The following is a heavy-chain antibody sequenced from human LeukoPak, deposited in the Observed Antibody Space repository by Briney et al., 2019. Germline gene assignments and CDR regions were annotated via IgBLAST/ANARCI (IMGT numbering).Heavy chain of an antibody. CDR1: GFTFSSYW. CDR2: IKQDGSET. D-gene: IGHD6-13*01. CDR3: ARTLTPGIAAAGKRHDY. Sequence: QPGGSLRLSCAASGFTFSSYWMSWVRQAPGKGLEWVANIKQDGSETYYVDSVKGRFTISRDNAKNLLYLQMNSLRAEDTAVYYCARTLTPGIAAAGKRHDYWGQGTLVTVSS. J-gene: IGHJ4*02. V-gene: IGHV3-7*01.